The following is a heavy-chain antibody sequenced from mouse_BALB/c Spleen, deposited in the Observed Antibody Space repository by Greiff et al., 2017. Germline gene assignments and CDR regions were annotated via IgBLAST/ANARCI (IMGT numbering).Heavy chain of an antibody. V-gene: IGHV1-55*01. CDR3: ARSNYYGSLYFDY. Sequence: QVQLQQPGAELVKPGTSVKLSCKASGYNFTSYWINWVKLRPGQGLEWIGDIYPGSGSTNYNEKFKSKATLTVDTSSSTAYMQLSSLASEDSALYYCARSNYYGSLYFDYWGQGTTLTVSS. J-gene: IGHJ2*01. D-gene: IGHD1-1*01. CDR1: GYNFTSYW. CDR2: IYPGSGST.